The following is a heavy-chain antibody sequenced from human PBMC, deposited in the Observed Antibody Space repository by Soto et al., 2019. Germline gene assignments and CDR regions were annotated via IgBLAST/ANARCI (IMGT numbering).Heavy chain of an antibody. CDR1: GYTFTNFD. CDR2: MNPNSGDT. D-gene: IGHD2-21*02. CDR3: ARPGATFCGGDCYSDY. J-gene: IGHJ4*02. Sequence: QVQLVQSGAEMKRPGASVNVSCKASGYTFTNFDLNWVRQAPGQGLEWMGWMNPNSGDTGYAHKFQGRVTMTRDTSINTAYMELSSLKSEDTAVYFCARPGATFCGGDCYSDYWGQGTLVIVSS. V-gene: IGHV1-8*02.